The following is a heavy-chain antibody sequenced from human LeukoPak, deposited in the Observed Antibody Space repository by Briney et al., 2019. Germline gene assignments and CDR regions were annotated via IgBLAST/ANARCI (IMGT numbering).Heavy chain of an antibody. CDR2: INSDGSST. CDR1: GFTFSSYW. J-gene: IGHJ4*02. D-gene: IGHD2-2*01. CDR3: VRSCSTSCYDFDY. V-gene: IGHV3-74*01. Sequence: GSLRLSCAASGFTFSSYWMHWVRQAPGKGLVWVSRINSDGSSTSYADSVKGRFTFSRDNAKNTLYLQMNSLRAEDTAVYYCVRSCSTSCYDFDYWGQGTLVTVSS.